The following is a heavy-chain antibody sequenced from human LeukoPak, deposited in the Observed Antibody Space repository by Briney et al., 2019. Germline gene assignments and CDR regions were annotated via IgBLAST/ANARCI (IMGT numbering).Heavy chain of an antibody. Sequence: SETLSLTCTVSGGSISSGDYYWSSIRQPPGTGLDWIGYIYYSGSTYYNPSLKSRVTISVDTSKNQFSLKLSSVSAADTAVYYCARDTAMPHAAFDIWGQGTMVTVSS. D-gene: IGHD5-18*01. CDR2: IYYSGST. J-gene: IGHJ3*02. V-gene: IGHV4-30-4*08. CDR1: GGSISSGDYY. CDR3: ARDTAMPHAAFDI.